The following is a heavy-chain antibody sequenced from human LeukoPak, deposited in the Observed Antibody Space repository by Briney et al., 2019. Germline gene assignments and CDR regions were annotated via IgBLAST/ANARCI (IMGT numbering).Heavy chain of an antibody. CDR2: ISSSSSYI. V-gene: IGHV3-21*01. J-gene: IGHJ5*02. D-gene: IGHD3-10*01. CDR3: AGMVRPPGWFDP. CDR1: GFTFSSYS. Sequence: GGSLRLSCAASGFTFSSYSMNWVRQAPGKGLEWVSSISSSSSYIYYADSVKGRFTISRDNAKNSLYLQMNSLRAEDTAVYYCAGMVRPPGWFDPWRQGTLVTVSS.